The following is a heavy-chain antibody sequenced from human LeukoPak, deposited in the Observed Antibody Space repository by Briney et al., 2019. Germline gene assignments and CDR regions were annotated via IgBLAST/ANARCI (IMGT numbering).Heavy chain of an antibody. CDR2: ISSGGSVM. CDR1: GYTFSDYT. CDR3: TRDLEY. Sequence: GGSLRLSCGASGYTFSDYTMNWVRQAPGKGPEWISYISSGGSVMHYADSVKGRFSISRDNVENSLYLQMNSLRVEDTAVYYCTRDLEYWGQGVLVTVSS. V-gene: IGHV3-48*01. J-gene: IGHJ4*02.